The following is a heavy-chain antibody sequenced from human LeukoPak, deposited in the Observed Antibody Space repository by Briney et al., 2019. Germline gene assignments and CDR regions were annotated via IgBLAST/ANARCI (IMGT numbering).Heavy chain of an antibody. Sequence: SETLSLTCAVSGGSISSSNWWSWVRQPPGKGLEWIGEIYHSGSTNYNPSLKSRVTISVDKSKNQFSLKLSSVTAADTAVYYCARNYDSSGYYLYYFDYWGQGTLVTVSS. J-gene: IGHJ4*02. CDR2: IYHSGST. V-gene: IGHV4-4*02. CDR1: GGSISSSNW. CDR3: ARNYDSSGYYLYYFDY. D-gene: IGHD3-22*01.